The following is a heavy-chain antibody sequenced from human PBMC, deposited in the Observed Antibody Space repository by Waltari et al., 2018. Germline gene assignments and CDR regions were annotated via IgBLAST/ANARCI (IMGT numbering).Heavy chain of an antibody. CDR2: ISGSGGST. J-gene: IGHJ4*02. CDR3: AKDRWDLPDY. Sequence: VQLVQSGAEVKKPGASVKVSCKASGYTFSSYAMSWVRQAPGKGLEWVSAISGSGGSTYYADSVKGRFTISRDNSKNTLYLQMNSLRAEDTAVYYCAKDRWDLPDYWGQGTLVTVSS. D-gene: IGHD1-26*01. CDR1: GYTFSSYA. V-gene: IGHV3-23*04.